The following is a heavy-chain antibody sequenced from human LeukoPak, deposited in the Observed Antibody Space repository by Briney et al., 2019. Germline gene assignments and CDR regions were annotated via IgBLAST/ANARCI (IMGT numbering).Heavy chain of an antibody. CDR2: IYHSGST. D-gene: IGHD5-12*01. CDR3: ARSSRGGGYDYPDY. CDR1: GFSISSGYY. V-gene: IGHV4-38-2*02. J-gene: IGHJ4*02. Sequence: SETLSLTCTVSGFSISSGYYWGWIRQPPGKGLEWIGSIYHSGSTYYNPSLKSRVTISVDTSKNQFSLKLTSVTAADTAVYYCARSSRGGGYDYPDYWGQGTLVTVSS.